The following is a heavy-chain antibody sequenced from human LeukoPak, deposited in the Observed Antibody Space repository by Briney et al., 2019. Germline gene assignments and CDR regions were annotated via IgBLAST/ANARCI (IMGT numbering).Heavy chain of an antibody. J-gene: IGHJ4*02. CDR3: ATVNHYDSSGYYYNYFDY. CDR1: GYTLTELS. V-gene: IGHV1-24*01. Sequence: ASVKVSCKVSGYTLTELSKHWVRQAPGKGLEWMGGFDPEDGETIYAQKFQGRVTMTEDTSTDTAYMELSSLRSEDTAVYYCATVNHYDSSGYYYNYFDYWGQGTLVTVSS. CDR2: FDPEDGET. D-gene: IGHD3-22*01.